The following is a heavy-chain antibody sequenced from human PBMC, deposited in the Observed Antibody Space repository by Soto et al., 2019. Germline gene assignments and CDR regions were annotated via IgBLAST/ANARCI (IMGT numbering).Heavy chain of an antibody. V-gene: IGHV3-21*01. CDR2: ISSSSSYI. D-gene: IGHD6-13*01. J-gene: IGHJ4*02. CDR1: GFTFSSYS. CDR3: ARDLGARQQLVDDY. Sequence: EVQLVESGGGLVKPGGSLRLSCAASGFTFSSYSMNWVRQAPGKGLEWVSSISSSSSYIYYADSVKGRFTISRDNAKNPLYLQMNSLRAEDTAVYYCARDLGARQQLVDDYWGQGTLVTVSS.